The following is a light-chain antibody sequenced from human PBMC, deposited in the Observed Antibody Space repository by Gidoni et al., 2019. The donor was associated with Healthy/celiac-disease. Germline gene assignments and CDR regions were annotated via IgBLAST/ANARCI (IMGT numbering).Light chain of an antibody. CDR1: QSVLYSSNNKNY. V-gene: IGKV4-1*01. J-gene: IGKJ4*01. CDR2: GAS. Sequence: LLTQSPDSLPVSLGERATITCKSSQSVLYSSNNKNYLAWYQQKPGQPPKLLIYGASTRESGVPDRFSGSGSGTDFTLTISSLQAEDVAVYYCQQYYSTPLTFGGGTKVEIK. CDR3: QQYYSTPLT.